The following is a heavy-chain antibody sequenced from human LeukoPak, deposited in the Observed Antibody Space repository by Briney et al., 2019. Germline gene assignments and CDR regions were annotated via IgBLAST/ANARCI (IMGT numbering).Heavy chain of an antibody. D-gene: IGHD5-18*01. CDR1: GFTFTTYW. J-gene: IGHJ6*02. CDR2: INSDGSIT. CDR3: ARDAVDTANAV. V-gene: IGHV3-74*01. Sequence: GGPRSLSCAPSGFTFTTYWMHWVRQAPGKGLVWVSHINSDGSITSYADSVKGRFTISRDNAKNTLYLQMNSLRAEDTAVYYCARDAVDTANAVWGQGTTVTVSS.